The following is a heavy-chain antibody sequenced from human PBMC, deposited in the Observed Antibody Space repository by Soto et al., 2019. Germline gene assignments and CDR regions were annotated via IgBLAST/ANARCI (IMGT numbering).Heavy chain of an antibody. V-gene: IGHV4-59*01. CDR3: ARGVGSTPPRY. Sequence: SETLSLTCTISGGSISVYYWSWIRQAPGQGLEWIGYIYDRWSPYYNPSLKTRVTISADQSTNHISLKFTSATAADTDVYFCARGVGSTPPRYWGRGTLVTVSS. CDR1: GGSISVYY. D-gene: IGHD2-15*01. CDR2: IYDRWSP. J-gene: IGHJ4*02.